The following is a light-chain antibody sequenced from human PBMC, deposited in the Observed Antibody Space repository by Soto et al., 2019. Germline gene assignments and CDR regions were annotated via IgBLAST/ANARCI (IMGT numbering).Light chain of an antibody. CDR2: GAS. J-gene: IGKJ4*01. Sequence: EIVLTQSPGTRSWSPGERATLSCRASQSVGSSYLAWYQQKPGQAPRLLIYGASSRATGIPDRFSGSGSGTDFTLTISRLEPEDLAVYYCQQYGSPLTFGGGTKGEIK. CDR3: QQYGSPLT. V-gene: IGKV3-20*01. CDR1: QSVGSSY.